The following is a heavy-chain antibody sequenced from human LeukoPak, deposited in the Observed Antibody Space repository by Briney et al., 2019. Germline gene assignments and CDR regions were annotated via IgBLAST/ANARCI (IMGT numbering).Heavy chain of an antibody. CDR1: GFTFSSYG. J-gene: IGHJ4*02. CDR3: AKDSGGAFDY. D-gene: IGHD3-10*01. Sequence: GGSLTLSCAASGFTFSSYGMHWVRQAPGKGLEWVAVISYDGSNKYYADSVKGRFTISRDNSKNALYLQMNSLRAEDTAVYYCAKDSGGAFDYWGQGTLVTVSS. V-gene: IGHV3-30*18. CDR2: ISYDGSNK.